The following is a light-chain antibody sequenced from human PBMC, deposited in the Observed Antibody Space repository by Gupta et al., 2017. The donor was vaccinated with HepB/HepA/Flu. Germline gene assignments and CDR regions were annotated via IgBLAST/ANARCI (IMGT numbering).Light chain of an antibody. J-gene: IGLJ2*01. CDR3: SSYTSSSTLVV. V-gene: IGLV2-14*03. CDR2: DVS. Sequence: QSALTQPASVSGSPGQSITISYTETSSDVGGYNYVSWYQQHPGKAPKLMIYDVSNRPSGVSNRFSGSKSGNTASLTISGLQAEDEADYYCSSYTSSSTLVVFGGGTKLTVL. CDR1: SSDVGGYNY.